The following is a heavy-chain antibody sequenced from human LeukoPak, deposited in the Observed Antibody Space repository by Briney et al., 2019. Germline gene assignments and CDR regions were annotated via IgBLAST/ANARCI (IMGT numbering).Heavy chain of an antibody. CDR3: AKRGVVIRVILVGFHKEAYYFDS. CDR2: ISSSGSTI. CDR1: GGSFSDYY. V-gene: IGHV3-11*01. Sequence: LSLTCAVYGGSFSDYYWTWIRQTPGKGLEWVSYISSSGSTIYYADSVKGRFTISRDNAKNSLYLQMNSLTVEDTAVYFCAKRGVVIRVILVGFHKEAYYFDSWGQGALVTVSS. D-gene: IGHD3-22*01. J-gene: IGHJ4*02.